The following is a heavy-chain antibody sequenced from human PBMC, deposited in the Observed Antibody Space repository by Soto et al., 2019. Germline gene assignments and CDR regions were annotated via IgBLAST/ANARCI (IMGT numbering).Heavy chain of an antibody. CDR2: INAGNGNT. V-gene: IGHV1-3*01. CDR1: GDTLTELS. CDR3: ARSIVVVTALDY. D-gene: IGHD2-21*02. J-gene: IGHJ4*02. Sequence: ASVKVSCKVSGDTLTELSMHWVRQAPGKGLEWMGWINAGNGNTKYSQKFQGRVTITRDTSASTAHMELSSLRSEDTAVYYCARSIVVVTALDYWGQGTLVTVSS.